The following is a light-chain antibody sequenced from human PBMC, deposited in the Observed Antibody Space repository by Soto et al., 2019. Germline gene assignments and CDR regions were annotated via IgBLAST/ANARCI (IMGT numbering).Light chain of an antibody. CDR3: QQCYSSPLT. CDR2: WAS. Sequence: DIAMTQSPDSLAVSLGERATINCKSSQNILSSSNNKNYLVWYQQKPGQPPKLLMSWASTRESGVPDRFSGSGAGIDFTLTISSLQAEDVAIYYCQQCYSSPLTFGGGTKVEIK. CDR1: QNILSSSNNKNY. J-gene: IGKJ4*01. V-gene: IGKV4-1*01.